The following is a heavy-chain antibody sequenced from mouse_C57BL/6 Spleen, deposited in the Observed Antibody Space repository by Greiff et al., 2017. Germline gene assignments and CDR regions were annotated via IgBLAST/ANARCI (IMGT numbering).Heavy chain of an antibody. D-gene: IGHD2-4*01. V-gene: IGHV14-4*01. CDR2: IDPQNGDT. Sequence: EVQLQQSGAELVRPGASVKLSCTASGFNIKDDYMHWVKQRPEQGLEWIGWIDPQNGDTESASKFQGKATITADTSSNTAYLQLSSLPSEDTAVYYSTTGDYPYWYFDVWGTGTTVTVSS. CDR1: GFNIKDDY. CDR3: TTGDYPYWYFDV. J-gene: IGHJ1*03.